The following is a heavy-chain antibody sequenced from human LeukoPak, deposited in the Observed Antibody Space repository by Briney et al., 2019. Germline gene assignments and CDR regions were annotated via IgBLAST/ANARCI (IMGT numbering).Heavy chain of an antibody. Sequence: GGSLRLSCAASGFIFSNYNLNWVRQAPGKGLEWLSYITSSSSAIYYADSVKGRFTISRDNAKNSLYLQMNSLRAEDTAVYYCARGPRYFDYWGQGALVTVSS. CDR3: ARGPRYFDY. CDR1: GFIFSNYN. V-gene: IGHV3-48*04. J-gene: IGHJ4*02. CDR2: ITSSSSAI.